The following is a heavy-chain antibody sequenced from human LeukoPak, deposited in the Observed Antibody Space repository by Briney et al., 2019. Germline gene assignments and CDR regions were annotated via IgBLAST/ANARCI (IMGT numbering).Heavy chain of an antibody. D-gene: IGHD2-21*01. CDR1: GFTFTNYA. CDR2: ISDTYATT. Sequence: GGSLRLSCAASGFTFTNYAMTWVRQAPGKGLELVSSISDTYATTYYTDSVKGRCTISRDNSKNTVYLQLNNLRAEDTAVYFCVRHDSFIPFWGQGTLVTVSS. V-gene: IGHV3-23*01. J-gene: IGHJ4*02. CDR3: VRHDSFIPF.